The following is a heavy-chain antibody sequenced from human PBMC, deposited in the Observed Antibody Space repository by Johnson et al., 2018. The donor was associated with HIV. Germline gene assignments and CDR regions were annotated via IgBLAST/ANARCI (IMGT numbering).Heavy chain of an antibody. J-gene: IGHJ3*02. D-gene: IGHD1-26*01. CDR3: AREGAPSARDFGAFDI. Sequence: QVHLVESGGGVVQPGRSLRLSCAASGFTFSSYAMHWVRQAPAKGLEWVAVISYDGSDKDYADSVKGRFTISRDSSKNTLYLQMSSLRAEDTAVYYCAREGAPSARDFGAFDIWGQGTMVTVSS. V-gene: IGHV3-30*04. CDR2: ISYDGSDK. CDR1: GFTFSSYA.